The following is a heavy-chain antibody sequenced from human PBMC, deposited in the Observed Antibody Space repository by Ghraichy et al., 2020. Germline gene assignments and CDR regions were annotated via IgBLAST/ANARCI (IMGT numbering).Heavy chain of an antibody. CDR3: ARGTFWSAYQYGLDV. V-gene: IGHV3-11*03. D-gene: IGHD3-3*01. Sequence: AGSLRLSCAATGFTFSDYYMVWIRQAPGKGLEWLSYISSTSSYTNYADSVKGRFTISRDNANNSLYLQMIGLRAEDTAMYFCARGTFWSAYQYGLDVWGRGTTVIVSS. J-gene: IGHJ6*01. CDR1: GFTFSDYY. CDR2: ISSTSSYT.